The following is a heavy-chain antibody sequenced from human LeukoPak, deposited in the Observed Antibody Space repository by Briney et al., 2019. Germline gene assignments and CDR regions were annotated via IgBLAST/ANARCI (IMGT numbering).Heavy chain of an antibody. CDR1: GFTFSSYW. J-gene: IGHJ5*02. D-gene: IGHD6-19*01. CDR3: ARDLAVAVGWFDP. Sequence: GGSLRLSCAASGFTFSSYWMSWVRQAPGKGLEWVANIKPNGSEKSYVDSVKGRFIISRDNAKNSLYLQMNSLRAEDTAAYYCARDLAVAVGWFDPWGQGTLVTVSS. CDR2: IKPNGSEK. V-gene: IGHV3-7*01.